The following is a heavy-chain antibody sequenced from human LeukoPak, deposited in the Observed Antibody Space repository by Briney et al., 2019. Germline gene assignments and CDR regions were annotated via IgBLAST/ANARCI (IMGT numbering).Heavy chain of an antibody. Sequence: GGSLRLSCAASGLTFSNSWMHWVRQAPGKGLVWVSRINNVVSDTSYADSVKGRFTISRDNAKNTLYLQMNSLRAEDTAVYFCARVSGLGMNEYLQHWGQGTLVTVSS. J-gene: IGHJ1*01. D-gene: IGHD3-16*01. CDR1: GLTFSNSW. CDR3: ARVSGLGMNEYLQH. V-gene: IGHV3-74*01. CDR2: INNVVSDT.